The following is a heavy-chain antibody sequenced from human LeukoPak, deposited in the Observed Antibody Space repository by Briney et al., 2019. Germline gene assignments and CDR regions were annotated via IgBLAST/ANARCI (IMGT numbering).Heavy chain of an antibody. Sequence: GESLKISCKGSGYTFTSYWIGWVRPMPGKGLEWMGIIYPGDSDTRYSPSFQGQVTISVDKSINTAYLQWSSLKASDTAMYYCARLLCSGGSCYECFDYWGQGTLVTVSS. D-gene: IGHD2-15*01. V-gene: IGHV5-51*01. CDR2: IYPGDSDT. CDR1: GYTFTSYW. CDR3: ARLLCSGGSCYECFDY. J-gene: IGHJ4*02.